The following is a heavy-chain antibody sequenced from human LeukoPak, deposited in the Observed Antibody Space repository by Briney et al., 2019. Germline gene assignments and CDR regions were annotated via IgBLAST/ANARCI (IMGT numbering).Heavy chain of an antibody. Sequence: QPGGSLRLSCAASGFTFSSYAMHWVRQAPGKGLEWVAVISYDGSNKYYADSVKGRFTISRDNSKNTLYLQMNSLRAEDTAVYYCAGREDSGYDFFQDYWGQGTLVTVSS. CDR2: ISYDGSNK. CDR3: AGREDSGYDFFQDY. D-gene: IGHD5-12*01. CDR1: GFTFSSYA. J-gene: IGHJ4*02. V-gene: IGHV3-30*04.